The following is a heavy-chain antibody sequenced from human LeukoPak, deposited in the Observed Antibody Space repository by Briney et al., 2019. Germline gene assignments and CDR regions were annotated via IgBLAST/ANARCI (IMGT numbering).Heavy chain of an antibody. D-gene: IGHD6-19*01. CDR1: GFIFSSYG. CDR3: ARDFQQWLVLSEYFQH. Sequence: SGGSLRLSCAASGFIFSSYGMLWVRQAPGKGLEWVAVIWYDGSNQYYADSVEGRFTTSRDNPKSTLYLQMNSLRAEDTAVYYCARDFQQWLVLSEYFQHWGQGTLVTVSS. J-gene: IGHJ1*01. V-gene: IGHV3-33*01. CDR2: IWYDGSNQ.